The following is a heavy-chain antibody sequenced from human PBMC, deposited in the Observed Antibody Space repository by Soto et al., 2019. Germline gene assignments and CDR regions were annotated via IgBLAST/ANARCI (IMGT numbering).Heavy chain of an antibody. CDR2: ISSSSSYI. V-gene: IGHV3-21*01. D-gene: IGHD6-19*01. CDR1: GFTFSSYS. CDR3: ARGAGIAVAGHNWFDP. Sequence: GGSLRLSCAASGFTFSSYSMYWVRQAPGKGLERVSSISSSSSYIYYADSVKGRFTISRDNAKNSLYLQMNSLRAEDTAVYYCARGAGIAVAGHNWFDPWGQGTLVTVSS. J-gene: IGHJ5*02.